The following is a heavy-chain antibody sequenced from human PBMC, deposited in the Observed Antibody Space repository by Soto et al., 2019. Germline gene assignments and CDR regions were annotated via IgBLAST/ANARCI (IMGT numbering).Heavy chain of an antibody. D-gene: IGHD1-26*01. CDR2: IFSNDEK. CDR1: GFSLSNARMG. J-gene: IGHJ3*02. V-gene: IGHV2-26*01. Sequence: QVTLKESGPVLVKPTETLTLTCTVSGFSLSNARMGVSWIRQPPGKALEWLAHIFSNDEKSYSTSLKSRLTTXKXXSKSQVVLTMTNMDPLDTATYYCARPHGGEPAFDIWGQGTMVTVSS. CDR3: ARPHGGEPAFDI.